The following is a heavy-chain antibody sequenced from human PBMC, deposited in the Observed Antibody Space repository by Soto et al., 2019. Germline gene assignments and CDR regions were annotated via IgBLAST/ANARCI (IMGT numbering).Heavy chain of an antibody. CDR3: ATLGGSWYTLGSGG. V-gene: IGHV4-39*01. D-gene: IGHD6-13*01. CDR1: GGSIRSSSYY. CDR2: IYYSGST. J-gene: IGHJ4*02. Sequence: QLQLQESGPGLVKPSETLSLTCTVSGGSIRSSSYYWGWIRQPPGKGLEWIGNIYYSGSTYYNPSVKSRVTISVDTSKHQFSLKLSSVTAADTAVYYCATLGGSWYTLGSGGWGQGTLVTVSS.